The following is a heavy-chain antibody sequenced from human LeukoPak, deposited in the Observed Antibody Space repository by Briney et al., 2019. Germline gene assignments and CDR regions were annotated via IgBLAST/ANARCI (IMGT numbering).Heavy chain of an antibody. J-gene: IGHJ3*02. V-gene: IGHV3-11*01. CDR3: ARGPGALVGHAFDI. CDR2: ISNSDSTM. CDR1: GFTFSDYY. D-gene: IGHD5-18*01. Sequence: GGSLRLSCAASGFTFSDYYMSWIRQAPGKGLEWVSSISNSDSTMYYADSVKGRFTISRDNAKNSLYLQMNSLRAKDTAVYYCARGPGALVGHAFDIWGQGTMVTVSS.